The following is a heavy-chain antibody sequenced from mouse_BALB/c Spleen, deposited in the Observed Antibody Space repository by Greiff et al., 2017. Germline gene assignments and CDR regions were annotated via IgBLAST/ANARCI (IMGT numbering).Heavy chain of an antibody. D-gene: IGHD3-3*01. V-gene: IGHV2-6-7*01. CDR2: IWGDGST. CDR3: ARGGGTGWFAY. Sequence: VQRVESGPGLVAPSQSQSITCTVSGFSLTGYGVNWVRQPPGKGLEWLGMIWGDGSTDYNSALKSRLSISKDNSKSQVFLKMNSLQTDDTARYYCARGGGTGWFAYWGQGTLVTVSA. J-gene: IGHJ3*01. CDR1: GFSLTGYG.